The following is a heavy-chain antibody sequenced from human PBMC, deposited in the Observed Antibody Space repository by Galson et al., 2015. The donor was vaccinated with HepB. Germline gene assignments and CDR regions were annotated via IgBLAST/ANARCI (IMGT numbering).Heavy chain of an antibody. V-gene: IGHV1-69*13. CDR2: IIPIFGTA. J-gene: IGHJ4*02. CDR1: GGTFSSYA. CDR3: ARTSSGYSSGIVGFDY. D-gene: IGHD6-19*01. Sequence: SVKVSCKASGGTFSSYAISWVRQAPGQGLEWMGGIIPIFGTANYAQKFQGRVTITADESTSTAYMELSSLRSEDTAVYYCARTSSGYSSGIVGFDYWGQGTLVTVSS.